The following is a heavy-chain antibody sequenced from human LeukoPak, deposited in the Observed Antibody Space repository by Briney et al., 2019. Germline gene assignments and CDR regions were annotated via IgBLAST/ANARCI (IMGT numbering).Heavy chain of an antibody. Sequence: ASVKVSCKASGYTFTCYYMNWVGQAAGRGGEWRGRMNPNSGGTNYAQKFQGRVTMTRDTSISTAYMELSRLRSDDTAVYYCARTRITMVRGVHYFDYWGQGTLVTVSS. J-gene: IGHJ4*02. D-gene: IGHD3-10*01. CDR2: MNPNSGGT. CDR3: ARTRITMVRGVHYFDY. V-gene: IGHV1-2*06. CDR1: GYTFTCYY.